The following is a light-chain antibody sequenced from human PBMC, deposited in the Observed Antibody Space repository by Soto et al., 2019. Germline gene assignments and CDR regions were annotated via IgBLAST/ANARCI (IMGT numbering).Light chain of an antibody. CDR2: GAF. CDR1: QSISTY. CDR3: QQTYTTPET. Sequence: DIQMTQSPSSLSASVGDRVIITCRASQSISTYLNWFQQKPGKAPKLLIYGAFTLQVGVPSRFSGSGSGTDFTLTITSLQPEDFAAYYCQQTYTTPETFGQGTKVEI. V-gene: IGKV1-39*01. J-gene: IGKJ1*01.